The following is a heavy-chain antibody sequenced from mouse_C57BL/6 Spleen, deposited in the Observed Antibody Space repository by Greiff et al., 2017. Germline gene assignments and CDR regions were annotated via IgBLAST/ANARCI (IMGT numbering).Heavy chain of an antibody. J-gene: IGHJ4*01. CDR3: AREEEDDDAMDD. CDR1: GYTFTSYG. CDR2: IYPRSGNT. V-gene: IGHV1-81*01. Sequence: VQLVESGAELARPGASVKLSCKASGYTFTSYGISWVKQRTGQGLEWIGEIYPRSGNTYYNEKFKGKATLTADKSSSTAYMELRSLTSEDSAVYFCAREEEDDDAMDDWGQGTSVTVSS.